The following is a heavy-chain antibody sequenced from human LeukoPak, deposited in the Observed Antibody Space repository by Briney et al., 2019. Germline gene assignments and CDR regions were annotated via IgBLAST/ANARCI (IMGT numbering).Heavy chain of an antibody. J-gene: IGHJ4*02. V-gene: IGHV4-59*01. D-gene: IGHD3-22*01. CDR1: GGSISSYY. Sequence: SETLSLTCTVSGGSISSYYWSWIRQSPEKGLEWTGYIHYSGSTNYNPSLKSRVTISVDRPKNQFSLKLSPVTAADTAVYYCARVLGSSGFYYFDCWGQGTLVTVSS. CDR2: IHYSGST. CDR3: ARVLGSSGFYYFDC.